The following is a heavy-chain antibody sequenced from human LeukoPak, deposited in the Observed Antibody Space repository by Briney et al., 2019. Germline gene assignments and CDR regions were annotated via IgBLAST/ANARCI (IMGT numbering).Heavy chain of an antibody. CDR3: SRAHISARTCYEEYYNRVHV. V-gene: IGHV1-2*02. CDR1: GYTFTSHY. CDR2: INPNSGGT. D-gene: IGHD2/OR15-2a*01. Sequence: GPSVKVSCKTSGYTFTSHYLRWVRQAPGQGREWMGWINPNSGGTVYAQTFQGRVTMTRDTSISTAYMALSRLRSDDAACYFRSRAHISARTCYEEYYNRVHVWGQGTTVTVSS. J-gene: IGHJ6*02.